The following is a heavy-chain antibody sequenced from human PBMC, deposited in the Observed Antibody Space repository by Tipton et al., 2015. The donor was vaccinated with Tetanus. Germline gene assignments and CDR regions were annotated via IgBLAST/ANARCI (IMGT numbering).Heavy chain of an antibody. CDR3: AREKGEIVVVAATPGWFDP. J-gene: IGHJ5*02. D-gene: IGHD2-15*01. CDR1: GGTFSSYA. Sequence: QLVQSGAEVKKPGSSVKVSCKASGGTFSSYAISWVRQAPGHGLELMGGIIPIFGTANYAQKFQGRVTITADKSTSTAYMELSSLRSEDTAVYYCAREKGEIVVVAATPGWFDPWGQGTLVTVSS. CDR2: IIPIFGTA. V-gene: IGHV1-69*06.